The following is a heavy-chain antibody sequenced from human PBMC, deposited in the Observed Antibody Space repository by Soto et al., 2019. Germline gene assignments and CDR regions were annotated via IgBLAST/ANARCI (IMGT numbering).Heavy chain of an antibody. CDR3: VRQGIGNLHGLVDV. Sequence: QVQLQQSGPGLVKPSDALSLTCSVSSGPSSSHNWGWIRQPPGRGLEWIGYVYSTGGTSYNPSLKSRVTISADTSTNHISLTLTAVTAADTAVYYCVRQGIGNLHGLVDVWGQGTTVRVSS. V-gene: IGHV4-59*08. D-gene: IGHD1-1*01. CDR1: SGPSSSHN. J-gene: IGHJ6*02. CDR2: VYSTGGT.